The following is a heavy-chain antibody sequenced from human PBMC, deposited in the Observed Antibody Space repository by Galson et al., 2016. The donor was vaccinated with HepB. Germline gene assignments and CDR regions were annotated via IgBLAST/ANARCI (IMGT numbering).Heavy chain of an antibody. V-gene: IGHV3-23*01. CDR3: ARDTDSRERSDW. CDR2: ISGSGGNT. CDR1: GFSFSNYA. J-gene: IGHJ4*02. Sequence: SLRLSCAASGFSFSNYALSWVRQAPGKGLDWVSGISGSGGNTYYADSVKGRFTISRDNSKNTLYLQMNSLRAEDTAVYYCARDTDSRERSDWWGQGTLVTVSS. D-gene: IGHD3-22*01.